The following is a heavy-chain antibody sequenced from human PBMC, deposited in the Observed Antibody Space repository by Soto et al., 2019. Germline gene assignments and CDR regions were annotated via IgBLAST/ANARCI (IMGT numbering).Heavy chain of an antibody. J-gene: IGHJ4*02. Sequence: GGSLRLSCAASGFTFSSHAMSWVRQAPGKGLEWVPTIGGSGGSIYYADSVKGQFTISRDNSKNTLYLQMNSLRAEDTAVYYCAKDKDSSGYYYALDYWGQGTLVTVSS. D-gene: IGHD3-22*01. CDR3: AKDKDSSGYYYALDY. V-gene: IGHV3-23*01. CDR2: IGGSGGSI. CDR1: GFTFSSHA.